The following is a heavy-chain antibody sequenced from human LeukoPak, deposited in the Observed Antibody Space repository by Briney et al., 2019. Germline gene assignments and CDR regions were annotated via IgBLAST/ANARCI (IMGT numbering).Heavy chain of an antibody. Sequence: SETLSLTCTVSGGSISSSSYYWGWIRQPPGKGLEWIGSIYYSGSTYYNPSLKSRVTISVDTSKNQFSLKLSSVTAADTAVYYCARLSPEWLGLGYWGQGTLVTVSS. D-gene: IGHD6-19*01. V-gene: IGHV4-39*01. CDR3: ARLSPEWLGLGY. J-gene: IGHJ4*02. CDR2: IYYSGST. CDR1: GGSISSSSYY.